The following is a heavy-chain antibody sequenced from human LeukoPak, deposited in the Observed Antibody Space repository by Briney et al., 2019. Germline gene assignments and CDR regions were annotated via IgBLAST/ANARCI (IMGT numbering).Heavy chain of an antibody. Sequence: PGGSLRLSCAASGFTFSSYSINWVRQAPGKGLEWVSYISSSSSTIYYADSVKGRFTISRDNAKNSLYLQMNSLRAEDTAVYYCARAGGGRITGTTLNWGQGTLVTVSS. D-gene: IGHD1-20*01. V-gene: IGHV3-48*04. CDR3: ARAGGGRITGTTLN. J-gene: IGHJ4*02. CDR2: ISSSSSTI. CDR1: GFTFSSYS.